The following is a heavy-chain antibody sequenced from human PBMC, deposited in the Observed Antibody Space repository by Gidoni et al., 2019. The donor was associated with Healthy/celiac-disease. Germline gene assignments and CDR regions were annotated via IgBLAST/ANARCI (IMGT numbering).Heavy chain of an antibody. Sequence: QVQLQESGPGLLKPSQTLSLTCTVSGGSISSGGYYWSWIRQHPGKGLEWIGYIYYSGSTYYNPSLKSRVTISVDTSKNQFSLKLSSVTAADTAVYYWARVDFDSSSTWFDPWGQGTLVTVSS. CDR3: ARVDFDSSSTWFDP. D-gene: IGHD2-2*01. CDR2: IYYSGST. J-gene: IGHJ5*02. CDR1: GGSISSGGYY. V-gene: IGHV4-31*03.